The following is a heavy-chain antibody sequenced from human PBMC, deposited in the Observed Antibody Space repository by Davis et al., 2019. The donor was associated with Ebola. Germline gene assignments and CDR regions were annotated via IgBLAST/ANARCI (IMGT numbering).Heavy chain of an antibody. CDR3: ARGSGNYAPTEYFQH. CDR2: ISSGSSTV. D-gene: IGHD4-11*01. J-gene: IGHJ1*01. V-gene: IGHV3-48*02. CDR1: GFTFSSHS. Sequence: PGGSLRLSCAASGFTFSSHSMTWVRQAPGKGLEWVSYISSGSSTVYHTDSVKGRFTISRDNAKNSLYLQMNSLRDEDTAVYYCARGSGNYAPTEYFQHWGQGTLVTVSS.